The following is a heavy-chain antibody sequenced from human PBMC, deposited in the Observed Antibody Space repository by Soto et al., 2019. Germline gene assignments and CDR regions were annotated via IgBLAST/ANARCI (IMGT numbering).Heavy chain of an antibody. CDR2: IHSTGST. CDR1: GGSISDHY. D-gene: IGHD6-19*01. J-gene: IGHJ4*02. CDR3: ARGGWYEDY. Sequence: QVQLQESGPGLVKPSETLSLTCSVSGGSISDHYWSWIRQPPGKGLEWIGYIHSTGSTNYNSSLKSRVTLSVDPSKNQFSLRLRYVTAADTAVYYCARGGWYEDYWGRGTLVTVSS. V-gene: IGHV4-59*11.